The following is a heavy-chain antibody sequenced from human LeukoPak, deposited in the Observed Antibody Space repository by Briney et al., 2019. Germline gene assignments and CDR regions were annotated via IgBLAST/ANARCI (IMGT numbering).Heavy chain of an antibody. CDR3: ARSQPDSSSAHYYYYMDV. D-gene: IGHD6-13*01. CDR1: GYTFTSYY. J-gene: IGHJ6*03. V-gene: IGHV1-46*01. Sequence: GASVKVSCKASGYTFTSYYMHWVRQAPGQGLEWMGIINPSGGSTSYAQKFQGRVTMTRDMSTSTVYMELSSLRSEDTAVYYCARSQPDSSSAHYYYYMDVWGKGTTVTVSS. CDR2: INPSGGST.